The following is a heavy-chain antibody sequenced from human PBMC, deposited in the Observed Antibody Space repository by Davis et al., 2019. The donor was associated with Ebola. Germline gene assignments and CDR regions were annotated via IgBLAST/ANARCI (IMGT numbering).Heavy chain of an antibody. CDR2: ISSDGSYK. J-gene: IGHJ6*02. Sequence: GGSLRLSCAASGFTFSSYAMHWVRQAPGKGLEWVAFISSDGSYKYYADSVKGRFTISRDNSKNTLYLQMNSLRAEDTAVYYCARDSLITMVRGVIITRYGMDVWGQGTTVTVSS. V-gene: IGHV3-30-3*01. CDR1: GFTFSSYA. CDR3: ARDSLITMVRGVIITRYGMDV. D-gene: IGHD3-10*01.